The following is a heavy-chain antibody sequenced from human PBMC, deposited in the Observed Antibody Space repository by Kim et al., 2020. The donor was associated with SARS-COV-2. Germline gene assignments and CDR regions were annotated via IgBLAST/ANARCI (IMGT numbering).Heavy chain of an antibody. CDR2: INHSGST. V-gene: IGHV4-34*01. D-gene: IGHD3-10*01. J-gene: IGHJ5*01. CDR1: GGSFSGYY. CDR3: ARRNRERVRGVIKPFDY. Sequence: SETLSLTCAVYGGSFSGYYWSWIRQPPGKGLEWIGEINHSGSTNYNPSLKSRVTISVDTSKNQFSLKLSSVTAADTAVYYCARRNRERVRGVIKPFDYWG.